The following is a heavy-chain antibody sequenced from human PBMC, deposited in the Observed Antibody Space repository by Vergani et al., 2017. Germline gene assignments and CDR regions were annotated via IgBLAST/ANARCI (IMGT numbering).Heavy chain of an antibody. V-gene: IGHV3-NL1*01. CDR3: AKSLSASGDF. D-gene: IGHD2/OR15-2a*01. Sequence: QVQILQSGGGVVQPGGSLRLSCTLSGFTLNTYGIHWVRQAPGKGLEWVSAIRSGGSPHYADSVKGRFTISRDNSKNTVDLQIDSLRAEDTAIYYCAKSLSASGDFWGQGTRVTVSS. CDR2: IRSGGSP. J-gene: IGHJ4*02. CDR1: GFTLNTYG.